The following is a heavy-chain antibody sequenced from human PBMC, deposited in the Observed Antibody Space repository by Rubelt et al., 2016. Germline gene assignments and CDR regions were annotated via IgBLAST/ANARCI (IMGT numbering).Heavy chain of an antibody. CDR3: AREGAFSGALIDY. J-gene: IGHJ4*02. D-gene: IGHD3-10*01. Sequence: VGTYYNPSLKSRVTISVDTSKNQFSLKLSSVTAADTAVYYCAREGAFSGALIDYWGQGTLVTVSS. CDR2: VGT. V-gene: IGHV4-30-2*04.